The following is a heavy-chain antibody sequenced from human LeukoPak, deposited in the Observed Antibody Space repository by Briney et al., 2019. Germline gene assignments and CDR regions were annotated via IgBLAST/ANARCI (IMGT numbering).Heavy chain of an antibody. CDR2: ISGSGVST. CDR3: AKGGHFSFFDV. CDR1: EFTFNNYA. V-gene: IGHV3-23*01. Sequence: GGSLRLSCAASEFTFNNYAMSWVRQAPGKGLEWVSTISGSGVSTYYADSVKGRFTISRDNSKNTHYLQMNSLRLEDTALYYCAKGGHFSFFDVWGRGTLVTVSS. J-gene: IGHJ2*01.